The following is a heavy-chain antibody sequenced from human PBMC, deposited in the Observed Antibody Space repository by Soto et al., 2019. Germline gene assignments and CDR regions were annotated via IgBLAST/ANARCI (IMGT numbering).Heavy chain of an antibody. D-gene: IGHD6-6*01. V-gene: IGHV3-30-3*01. CDR2: ISYDGSNK. Sequence: QVQLVESGGGVVQPGRSLRLSCAASGFTFSSYAMHWVRQAPGKGLEWVAVISYDGSNKYYADSVKGRFTISRDNSKNTLYLQMNSLRAEDMAVYYCARDASIAARPKYYFDYWGQGTLVTVSS. CDR3: ARDASIAARPKYYFDY. J-gene: IGHJ4*02. CDR1: GFTFSSYA.